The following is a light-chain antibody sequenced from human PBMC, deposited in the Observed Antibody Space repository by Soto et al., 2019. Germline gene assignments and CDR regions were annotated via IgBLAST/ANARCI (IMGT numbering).Light chain of an antibody. Sequence: EIVLPQSPATLSLSPGARATLSCRASQSVSSYLAWYQQKPGQAPRLLIYDASNRATGIPARFSGSGSGTDFTLTISSLEPEDFAVYYCQQRSNSFTFGPGTKVDIK. V-gene: IGKV3-11*01. CDR1: QSVSSY. CDR3: QQRSNSFT. CDR2: DAS. J-gene: IGKJ3*01.